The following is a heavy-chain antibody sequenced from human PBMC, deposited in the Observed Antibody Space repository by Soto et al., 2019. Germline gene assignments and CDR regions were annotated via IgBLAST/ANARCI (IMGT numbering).Heavy chain of an antibody. Sequence: EVQLVESGGVSVQPGGSLRLSCAASGFTFSSHWMHWVRQAPGKGLVWVSRISSDGSRINYADSVKGRLTIARDNAKNTVYLQMNSLRDEDTAVYICAKGASGRYYMDVWGKGTTVTVSS. CDR3: AKGASGRYYMDV. D-gene: IGHD3-10*01. CDR2: ISSDGSRI. CDR1: GFTFSSHW. J-gene: IGHJ6*03. V-gene: IGHV3-74*01.